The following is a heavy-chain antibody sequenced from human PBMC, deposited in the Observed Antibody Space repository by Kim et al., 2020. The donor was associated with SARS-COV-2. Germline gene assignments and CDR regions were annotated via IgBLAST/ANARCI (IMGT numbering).Heavy chain of an antibody. Sequence: TLSLTCTVSGGSISSGGYYWSWLRQHPGKGLEWIGYIYYSGSTYYNPSLKSRVTISVDTSKNQFSLKLSSVTAADTAVYYCARRRATVTANWFDPWGQGTLVTVSS. CDR1: GGSISSGGYY. CDR3: ARRRATVTANWFDP. CDR2: IYYSGST. D-gene: IGHD4-17*01. J-gene: IGHJ5*02. V-gene: IGHV4-31*03.